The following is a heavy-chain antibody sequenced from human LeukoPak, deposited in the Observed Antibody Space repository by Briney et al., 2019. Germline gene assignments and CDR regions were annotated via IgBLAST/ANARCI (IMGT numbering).Heavy chain of an antibody. CDR1: GGSISSSSHY. CDR2: IYYSGST. V-gene: IGHV4-39*01. J-gene: IGHJ4*02. D-gene: IGHD3-22*01. Sequence: SETLSLTCTVSGGSISSSSHYWGWIRQPPGKGLEWIGSIYYSGSTYYNPSLKSRVTISVDTSKNQFSLKLSSVTAADTAVYYCARQGSIYYDSSGYPRPEDFDYWGQGTLVTVSS. CDR3: ARQGSIYYDSSGYPRPEDFDY.